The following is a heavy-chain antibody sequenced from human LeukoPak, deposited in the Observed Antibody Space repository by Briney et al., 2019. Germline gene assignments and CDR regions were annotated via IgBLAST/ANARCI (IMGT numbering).Heavy chain of an antibody. CDR3: ARPYGDYGDAFDI. CDR1: GYTFTSYD. J-gene: IGHJ3*02. V-gene: IGHV1-8*01. D-gene: IGHD4-17*01. CDR2: MNPNSGNT. Sequence: ASVKVSCKASGYTFTSYDINWVRQATGQGLEWMGWMNPNSGNTGYAQKLQGRVTMTRNTSISTAYMELSSLRSEDTAVYYCARPYGDYGDAFDIWGQGTMVTVSS.